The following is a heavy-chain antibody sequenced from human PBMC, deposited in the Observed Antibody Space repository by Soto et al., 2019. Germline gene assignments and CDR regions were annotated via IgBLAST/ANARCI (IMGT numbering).Heavy chain of an antibody. CDR3: ARGASGRWYDHRNHYYYYYYMDV. CDR2: IWYDGSNK. CDR1: GFTFSSYG. Sequence: GGSLRLSCAASGFTFSSYGMHWVRQAPGKGLEWVAVIWYDGSNKYYADSVKDRFTISRDNSKNTLYLQMNSLRAEDTAVYYCARGASGRWYDHRNHYYYYYYMDVWGKGTTVTVSS. V-gene: IGHV3-33*01. J-gene: IGHJ6*03. D-gene: IGHD3-3*01.